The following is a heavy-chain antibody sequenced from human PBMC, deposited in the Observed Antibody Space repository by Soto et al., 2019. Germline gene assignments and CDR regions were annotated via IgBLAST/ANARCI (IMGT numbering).Heavy chain of an antibody. CDR3: TTDKRDWGWFDY. CDR2: IKSKTDGGTT. J-gene: IGHJ4*02. CDR1: GFTFSSYG. Sequence: PGGSLRLSCAASGFTFSSYGMHWVRQAPGKGLEWVGRIKSKTDGGTTDYAAPVKGRFTISRDDSKNTLYLQMNSLKTEDTAVYYCTTDKRDWGWFDYWGQGTLVTVSS. V-gene: IGHV3-15*01. D-gene: IGHD7-27*01.